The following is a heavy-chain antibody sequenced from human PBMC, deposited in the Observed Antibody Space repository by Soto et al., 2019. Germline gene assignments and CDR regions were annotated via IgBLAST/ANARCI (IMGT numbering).Heavy chain of an antibody. CDR2: IKQDGSEK. D-gene: IGHD4-17*01. V-gene: IGHV3-7*01. CDR1: GFTFSSYW. CDR3: ARRPPLTYGDYVSGGAFDI. J-gene: IGHJ3*02. Sequence: GGSLRLSCAASGFTFSSYWMSWVRQAPGKGLEWVANIKQDGSEKYYVDSVKGRFTISRDNAKNSLYLQMNSLRAEDTAVYYCARRPPLTYGDYVSGGAFDIWGQGTMVTVSS.